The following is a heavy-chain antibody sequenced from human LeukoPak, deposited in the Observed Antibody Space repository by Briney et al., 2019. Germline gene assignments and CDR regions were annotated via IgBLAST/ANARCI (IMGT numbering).Heavy chain of an antibody. CDR1: GFTFSSYS. CDR2: ISSSSSYI. D-gene: IGHD3-22*01. V-gene: IGHV3-21*01. CDR3: ARDNVPTYYYDSSGYPPTD. J-gene: IGHJ4*02. Sequence: GGSLRLSCAASGFTFSSYSMNWVRQAPGKGLEWVSSISSSSSYIYYADSVKGRFTISRDNAKDSLYLQMNSLRAEDTAVYYCARDNVPTYYYDSSGYPPTDWGQGTLVTVSS.